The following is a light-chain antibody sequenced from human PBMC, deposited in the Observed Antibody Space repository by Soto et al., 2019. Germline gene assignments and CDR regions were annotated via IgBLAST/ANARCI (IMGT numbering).Light chain of an antibody. CDR2: DAS. CDR3: QHRHN. J-gene: IGKJ3*01. CDR1: QSVSID. Sequence: EVVLTQSPATLSLSPGDRATLSCRASQSVSIDFAWYQQKPGQAPRLLIYDASNRATGIPARFSGSGSGTDFTLTISSLEPEDFAVDYCQHRHNFGPGTKVYIK. V-gene: IGKV3-11*01.